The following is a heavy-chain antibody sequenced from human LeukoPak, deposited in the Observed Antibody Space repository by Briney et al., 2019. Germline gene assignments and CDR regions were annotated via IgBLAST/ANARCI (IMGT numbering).Heavy chain of an antibody. CDR3: ARDRSPTYYDSSGYYY. CDR1: GGTFISYA. J-gene: IGHJ4*02. V-gene: IGHV1-69*05. Sequence: GSSVKVSCKASGGTFISYAISWVRQAPGQGLEWMGRIIPIFRTANYAQKFHGRVTITTDESTSTAYMELSSLRSEDTAVYYCARDRSPTYYDSSGYYYWGQGTLVTVSS. CDR2: IIPIFRTA. D-gene: IGHD3-22*01.